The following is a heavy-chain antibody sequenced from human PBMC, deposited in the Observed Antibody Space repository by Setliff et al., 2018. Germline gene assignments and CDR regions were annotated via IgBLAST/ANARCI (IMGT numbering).Heavy chain of an antibody. V-gene: IGHV4-61*02. D-gene: IGHD3-16*01. J-gene: IGHJ4*02. CDR2: IYSSGST. Sequence: PSETLSLTCTVSGGSISSGSYYWSWIRQPAGKGLEWIGRIYSSGSTKYNPSLKSRVTISGDTSKNQFSLRLSSATAADTAVYYCARLRGAFDYWGQGTLVTVSS. CDR1: GGSISSGSYY. CDR3: ARLRGAFDY.